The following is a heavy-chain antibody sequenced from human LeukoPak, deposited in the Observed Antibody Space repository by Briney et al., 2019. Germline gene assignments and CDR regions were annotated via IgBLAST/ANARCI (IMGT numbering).Heavy chain of an antibody. D-gene: IGHD2-2*01. CDR3: ATDPAHPGAFDI. J-gene: IGHJ3*02. Sequence: GASVKVSCKVSGYTLTELSMHWVRQAPGKGLEWMGGFDPEDGETIYAQKFQGRVTMTEDTSTDTACMELSSLRSEDTAVYYCATDPAHPGAFDIWGQGTMVTVSS. CDR2: FDPEDGET. CDR1: GYTLTELS. V-gene: IGHV1-24*01.